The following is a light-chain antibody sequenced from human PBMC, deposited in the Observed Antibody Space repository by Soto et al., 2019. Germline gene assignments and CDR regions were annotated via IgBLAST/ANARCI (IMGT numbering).Light chain of an antibody. Sequence: EIVLTQSPVTLSLSPGERGTLSCRASQSVGTSLAWYQQKPGQAPRLLIYYISTRATGIPARFSGSGSGTEFTLTINSLQSEDSAVYYCQQHNQWPITFGQGTRLEIK. V-gene: IGKV3D-15*01. CDR2: YIS. CDR1: QSVGTS. J-gene: IGKJ5*01. CDR3: QQHNQWPIT.